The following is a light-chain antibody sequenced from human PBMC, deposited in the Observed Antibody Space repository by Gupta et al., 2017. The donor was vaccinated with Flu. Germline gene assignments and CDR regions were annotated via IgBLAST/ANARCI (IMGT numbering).Light chain of an antibody. J-gene: IGLJ1*01. CDR1: TLRSYY. CDR3: TSRDTSGNLYV. Sequence: GDTLRSYYASWYQQKPGQAPVLVIYGKNNRPSAIPDRFSGSSSGNTASLTITGAQAEDEADYYCTSRDTSGNLYVFGTGTKVTVL. CDR2: GKN. V-gene: IGLV3-19*01.